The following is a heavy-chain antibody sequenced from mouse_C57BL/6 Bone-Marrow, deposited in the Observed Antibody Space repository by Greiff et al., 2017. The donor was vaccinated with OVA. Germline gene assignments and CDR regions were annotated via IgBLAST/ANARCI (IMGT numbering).Heavy chain of an antibody. V-gene: IGHV1-80*01. J-gene: IGHJ3*01. Sequence: VQLQQSGAELVKPGASVKISCKASGYAFSSYWMNWVKQRPGKGLEWIGQIYPGDGDTNYNGKFKGKATLTADKSSSTAYMQLSSLTSEDSAVYFGARSGYDYDRGFAYWGQGTLVTVSA. CDR3: ARSGYDYDRGFAY. CDR1: GYAFSSYW. D-gene: IGHD2-4*01. CDR2: IYPGDGDT.